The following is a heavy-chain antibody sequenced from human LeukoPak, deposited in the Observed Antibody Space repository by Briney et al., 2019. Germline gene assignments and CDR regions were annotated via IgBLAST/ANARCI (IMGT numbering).Heavy chain of an antibody. J-gene: IGHJ3*02. CDR3: AKPYSGSPRGAFDI. D-gene: IGHD1-26*01. CDR1: GFTFSSYG. Sequence: GGTLRLSCAASGFTFSSYGMSWVRQAPGKGLEWVSAISGSGGSTYYADSVKGRFTISRDNTKNTLYLQMNSLRAEDTAVYYCAKPYSGSPRGAFDIWGQGTMVTVSS. CDR2: ISGSGGST. V-gene: IGHV3-23*01.